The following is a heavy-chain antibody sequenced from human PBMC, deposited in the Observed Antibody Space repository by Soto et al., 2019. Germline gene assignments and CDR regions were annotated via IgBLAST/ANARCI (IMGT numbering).Heavy chain of an antibody. Sequence: GESLKISCKGSGYSFTSYWIGWVRQMPGKGLELMVIIYPGDSDTRYSPSFQGQVTISADKSISTAYLQWSSLKASDTAMYYCARAGYSSSWYPYWFDPWGQGTLVTVSS. D-gene: IGHD6-13*01. CDR1: GYSFTSYW. CDR3: ARAGYSSSWYPYWFDP. J-gene: IGHJ5*02. CDR2: IYPGDSDT. V-gene: IGHV5-51*01.